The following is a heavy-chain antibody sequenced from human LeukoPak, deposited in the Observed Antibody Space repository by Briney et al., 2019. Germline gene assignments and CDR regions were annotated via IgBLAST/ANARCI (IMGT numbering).Heavy chain of an antibody. V-gene: IGHV4-59*01. D-gene: IGHD3-16*01. CDR1: GGSISSYF. Sequence: SETLSLTCTVSGGSISSYFWSWIRQPPGEGLEWIGYIHYSGTTNYNPSLKSRVTMSLDTSKNQLSLELSSVTTADTAVYYCVRDDPGGGSLDYWGQGTLVTVSS. CDR3: VRDDPGGGSLDY. CDR2: IHYSGTT. J-gene: IGHJ4*02.